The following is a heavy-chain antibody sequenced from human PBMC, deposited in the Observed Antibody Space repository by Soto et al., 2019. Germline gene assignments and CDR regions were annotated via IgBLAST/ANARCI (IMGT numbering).Heavy chain of an antibody. J-gene: IGHJ4*02. V-gene: IGHV4-61*01. CDR1: GGSVSSGSYY. Sequence: SETLSLTCTVSGGSVSSGSYYWSWIRQPPGKGLEWIGYIYYSGSTNYNPSLKSRVTISVDTSKNQFSLKLSSVTAADTAVYYCAREGDYSDYWGQGTLVTVSS. CDR2: IYYSGST. CDR3: AREGDYSDY.